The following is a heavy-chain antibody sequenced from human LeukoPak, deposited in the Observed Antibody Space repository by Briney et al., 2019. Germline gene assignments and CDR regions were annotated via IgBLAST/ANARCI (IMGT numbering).Heavy chain of an antibody. CDR2: INPNSGGT. CDR3: ARERQYCSGGSCYLGYYYYGIDV. J-gene: IGHJ6*02. V-gene: IGHV1-2*04. D-gene: IGHD2-15*01. Sequence: GASVKVSCKASGYTFTGYYMHWVRQAPGQGLEWMGSINPNSGGTNYAQKFQGWVTMTRDTSTSTVYMELSSLRSEDTAVYYCARERQYCSGGSCYLGYYYYGIDVWGQGTTVTVSS. CDR1: GYTFTGYY.